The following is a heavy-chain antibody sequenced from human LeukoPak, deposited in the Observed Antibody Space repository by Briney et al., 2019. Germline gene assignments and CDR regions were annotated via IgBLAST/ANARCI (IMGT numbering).Heavy chain of an antibody. CDR3: ARGPYDILAGYSQGYMDV. V-gene: IGHV4-39*01. Sequence: ASETLSLTCTVSGGSISSSSYYWGWIRQPPGKGLEWIGSIYYSGSTYYNPSLKSRVTISVDTSKNQFSLKLSSVTAADTAVYYCARGPYDILAGYSQGYMDVWGKGTTVTVSS. D-gene: IGHD3-9*01. CDR2: IYYSGST. CDR1: GGSISSSSYY. J-gene: IGHJ6*03.